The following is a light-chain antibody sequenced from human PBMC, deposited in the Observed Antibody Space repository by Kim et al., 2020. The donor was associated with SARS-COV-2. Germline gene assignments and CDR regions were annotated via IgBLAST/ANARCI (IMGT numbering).Light chain of an antibody. CDR2: DVS. J-gene: IGKJ2*01. V-gene: IGKV3-11*01. Sequence: EIVLTQSPGTLSLSPGERATLSCRASQYVSNYLAWYQQRPGQAPRLLIYDVSDRATAIPARFSGSGSGTDFTLTISSLEPEDFAVYYCQQRSNWPPYTFGQGTKLEI. CDR3: QQRSNWPPYT. CDR1: QYVSNY.